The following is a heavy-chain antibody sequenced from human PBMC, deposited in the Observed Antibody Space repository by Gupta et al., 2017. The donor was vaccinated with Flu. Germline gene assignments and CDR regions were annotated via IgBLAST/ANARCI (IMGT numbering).Heavy chain of an antibody. CDR2: IIPILGIA. CDR3: ARPLGASMAEADYFDY. V-gene: IGHV1-69*02. J-gene: IGHJ4*02. D-gene: IGHD2/OR15-2a*01. Sequence: QVQLVQSGAEVKKPGSSVKVSCKASGGTFSSYTISWVRQAPGQGLEWMGRIIPILGIANYAQKFQGRVTITADKSTSTAYMELSSLRSEDTAVYYCARPLGASMAEADYFDYWGQGTLVTVSS. CDR1: GGTFSSYT.